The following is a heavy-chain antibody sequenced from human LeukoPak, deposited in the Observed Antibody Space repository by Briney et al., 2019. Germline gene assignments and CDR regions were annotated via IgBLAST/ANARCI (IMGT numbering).Heavy chain of an antibody. CDR3: ARTTKNYGMDV. J-gene: IGHJ6*02. Sequence: SETLSLTCTVSGGSISSYYWSWIRQPPGKGLEWIGYIYYSGSTNYNPSLKSRVTISVDTSKNQFSLKLSSVTAADTAVYYCARTTKNYGMDVWGQGTTVTVSS. D-gene: IGHD1-1*01. CDR2: IYYSGST. V-gene: IGHV4-59*08. CDR1: GGSISSYY.